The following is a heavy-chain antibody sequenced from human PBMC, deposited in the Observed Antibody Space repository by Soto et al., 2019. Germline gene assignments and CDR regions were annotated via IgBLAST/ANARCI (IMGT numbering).Heavy chain of an antibody. V-gene: IGHV1-69*12. D-gene: IGHD1-1*01. CDR1: GGTFSSYA. CDR2: IIPIVGTA. CDR3: ARSTGTEPYYYYYGMDV. J-gene: IGHJ6*02. Sequence: QVQLVQSGAEVKKPGSSVKVSCKASGGTFSSYAISWVRQAPGQGLEWMGGIIPIVGTANYAQKFQGRVTITADESTSTGYMELSSLRSDDTAVYYCARSTGTEPYYYYYGMDVWGQGTTVTVSS.